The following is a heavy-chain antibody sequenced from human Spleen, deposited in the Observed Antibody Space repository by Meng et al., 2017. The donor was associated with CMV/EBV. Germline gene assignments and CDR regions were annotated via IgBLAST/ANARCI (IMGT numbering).Heavy chain of an antibody. CDR3: SSDHSGSYTNLFDP. Sequence: KASGYTFTAYYTHGVRQVPGQGLQWMRLINPNSGVTNYAQKLQPRLTMTRVTPTSTAYIELSRLRSYVTAFYYCSSDHSGSYTNLFDPWGQGTLVTVSS. D-gene: IGHD1-26*01. CDR2: INPNSGVT. V-gene: IGHV1-2*02. J-gene: IGHJ5*02. CDR1: GYTFTAYY.